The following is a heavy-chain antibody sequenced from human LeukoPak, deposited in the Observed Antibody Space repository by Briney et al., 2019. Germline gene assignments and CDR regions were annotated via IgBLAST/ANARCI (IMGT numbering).Heavy chain of an antibody. Sequence: GGSLRLSCAASGFTFSDYYMSWSRQAPGKGLEWVSYISSSSSYTNYADSVKGRFTISRDNAKNSLYLQMNSLRAEDTAVYYCARSNDFWSGYYYYFDYWGQGTLVTVSS. CDR2: ISSSSSYT. CDR3: ARSNDFWSGYYYYFDY. CDR1: GFTFSDYY. J-gene: IGHJ4*02. D-gene: IGHD3-3*01. V-gene: IGHV3-11*06.